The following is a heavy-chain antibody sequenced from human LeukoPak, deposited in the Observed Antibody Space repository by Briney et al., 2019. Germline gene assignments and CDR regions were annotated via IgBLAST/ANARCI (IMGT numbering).Heavy chain of an antibody. V-gene: IGHV3-23*01. CDR1: GFTFSSYA. J-gene: IGHJ4*02. D-gene: IGHD3-3*01. CDR3: AKDRTIFGVGYYFDY. CDR2: ISGSGGST. Sequence: PGGSLRLSCAASGFTFSSYAMSWVRQAPGKGLEWVPAISGSGGSTYYADSVKGRFTISRDNSKNTLYLQMNSLRVEDTAVYYCAKDRTIFGVGYYFDYWGQGTLVTVSS.